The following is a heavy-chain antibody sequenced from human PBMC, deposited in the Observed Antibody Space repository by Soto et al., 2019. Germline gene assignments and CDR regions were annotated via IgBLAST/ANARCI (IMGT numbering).Heavy chain of an antibody. D-gene: IGHD2-2*02. CDR1: GFTFSSYA. CDR3: ASAAIGHNDAFDI. Sequence: GSLRLSCAASGFTFSSYAMHWVRQAPGKGLEWVAVISYDGSNKYYGDSVKGRFTIPRDNSKNTLYLQMNSLRAEDTAVYYCASAAIGHNDAFDIWGQGTMVTVSS. CDR2: ISYDGSNK. J-gene: IGHJ3*02. V-gene: IGHV3-30-3*01.